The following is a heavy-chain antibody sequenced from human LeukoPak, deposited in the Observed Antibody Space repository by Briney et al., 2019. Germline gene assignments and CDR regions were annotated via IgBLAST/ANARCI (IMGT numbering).Heavy chain of an antibody. CDR3: VKNDGWFHLAQ. D-gene: IGHD6-19*01. J-gene: IGHJ4*02. CDR1: GFYFRDHW. CDR2: IKTDGSET. Sequence: GGSLRLSCAASGFYFRDHWMDWVRQAPGKGLEWVGHIKTDGSETYYLDSLEGRISISRDNTNNALYLQMNSLRVEDTAIYYCVKNDGWFHLAQWGQGTLVTVSS. V-gene: IGHV3-7*03.